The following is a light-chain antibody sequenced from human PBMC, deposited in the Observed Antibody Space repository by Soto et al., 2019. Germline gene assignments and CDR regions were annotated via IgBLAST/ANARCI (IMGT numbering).Light chain of an antibody. CDR2: EVS. CDR3: CSDAGRTTFNYV. CDR1: SSDVGSYNL. Sequence: QSALTQPASVSGSPGQSITIPCTGSSSDVGSYNLVSWYQQHPGKAPKLMIYEVSRRPSGFSNRVSGSKSGNTASLTISGLQAEDEADYYCCSDAGRTTFNYVFGTGTKLTVL. J-gene: IGLJ1*01. V-gene: IGLV2-23*02.